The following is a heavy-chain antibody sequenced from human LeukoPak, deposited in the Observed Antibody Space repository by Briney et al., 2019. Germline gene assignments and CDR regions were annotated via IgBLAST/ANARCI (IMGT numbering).Heavy chain of an antibody. J-gene: IGHJ4*02. CDR1: GFTFSSYS. Sequence: GGSLRLSCAASGFTFSSYSMNWVRQAPGKGLEWVSPISSSSSYIYYADSVKGRFTISRDNAKNSLYLQMNSLRAEDTAVYYCARGEVVVVPAALDYWGQGTLVTVPS. CDR3: ARGEVVVVPAALDY. CDR2: ISSSSSYI. D-gene: IGHD2-2*01. V-gene: IGHV3-21*01.